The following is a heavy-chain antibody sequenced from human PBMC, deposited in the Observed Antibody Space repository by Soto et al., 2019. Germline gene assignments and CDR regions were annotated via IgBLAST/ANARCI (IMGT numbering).Heavy chain of an antibody. CDR3: AKAGMTPLGRTYYYYGMDV. CDR2: ISYDGSNK. V-gene: IGHV3-30*18. J-gene: IGHJ6*02. Sequence: GGSLRLSCAASGFTFRSYGMHWVRQAPGKGLEWVAVISYDGSNKYCADSVKGRFTISRDNSKNTLYLQMNSLRAEDTAVYYCAKAGMTPLGRTYYYYGMDVWGQGTTVTVSS. CDR1: GFTFRSYG. D-gene: IGHD2-15*01.